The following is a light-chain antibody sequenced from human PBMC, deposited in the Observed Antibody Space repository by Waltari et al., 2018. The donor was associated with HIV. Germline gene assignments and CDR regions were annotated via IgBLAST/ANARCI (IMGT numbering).Light chain of an antibody. V-gene: IGLV1-51*01. J-gene: IGLJ2*01. CDR2: END. Sequence: QSVLPQPRSVSATPGQKVTISCSGSASNMGHHFVSWYQQVPGTAPKLVNYENDQRPSGIPARFSAYKSAASATLGIAGLRTGDEADYYCATWDSGLNAMVFGGGTKVTAL. CDR3: ATWDSGLNAMV. CDR1: ASNMGHHF.